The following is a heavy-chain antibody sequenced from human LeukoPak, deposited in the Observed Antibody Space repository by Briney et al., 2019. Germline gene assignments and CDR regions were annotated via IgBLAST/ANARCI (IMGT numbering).Heavy chain of an antibody. Sequence: GGSLRLSCAASGFTFSSYWMSWVRQAPGKGLEWVANIKEDGSEKYYVDSVKGRFTISRDNAKNSLYLQMNSLRAEDTAVYYCARDEYNWNVDAFDVWGQGTVVTVSS. CDR1: GFTFSSYW. CDR2: IKEDGSEK. D-gene: IGHD1-20*01. J-gene: IGHJ3*01. V-gene: IGHV3-7*01. CDR3: ARDEYNWNVDAFDV.